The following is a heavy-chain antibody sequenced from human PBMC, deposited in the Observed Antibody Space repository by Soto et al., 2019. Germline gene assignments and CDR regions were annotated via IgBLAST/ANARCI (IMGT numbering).Heavy chain of an antibody. CDR2: IYYSGST. D-gene: IGHD5-18*01. CDR1: GGSVSSGSYY. J-gene: IGHJ4*02. CDR3: ASNGDTAPGGFDY. V-gene: IGHV4-61*06. Sequence: GGSVSSGSYYWSWIRQPPGKGLEWIGYIYYSGSTNYNPSLKSRVTISVDTSKNQFSLKLSSVTAADTAAYYCASNGDTAPGGFDYWGQGTLVTVSS.